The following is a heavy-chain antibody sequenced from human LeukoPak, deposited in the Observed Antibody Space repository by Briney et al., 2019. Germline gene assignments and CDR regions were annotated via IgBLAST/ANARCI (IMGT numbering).Heavy chain of an antibody. V-gene: IGHV3-23*01. D-gene: IGHD5-18*01. CDR1: GFTFSNYS. CDR3: TKGKIWLPFDY. J-gene: IGHJ4*02. Sequence: PGGSLRLSCAASGFTFSNYSMSWARQAPGKGLEWVSAISGSGGSTYYADSVKGRFNISRDNYKNTLYLQMNSLRAEDTAVYYCTKGKIWLPFDYWGQGTLVTVSS. CDR2: ISGSGGST.